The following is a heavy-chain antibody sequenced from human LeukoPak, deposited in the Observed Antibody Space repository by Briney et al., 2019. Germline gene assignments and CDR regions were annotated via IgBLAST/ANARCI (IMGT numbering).Heavy chain of an antibody. V-gene: IGHV1-69*05. CDR3: AGLSYSGSYTADY. Sequence: SVKVSCKASGGTFSSYATSWVRQAPGQGLEWMGRIIPIFGTANYAQKFQGRVTITTDESTSTAYMELSSLRSEDTAVYYCAGLSYSGSYTADYWGQGTLVTVSS. CDR2: IIPIFGTA. J-gene: IGHJ4*02. CDR1: GGTFSSYA. D-gene: IGHD1-26*01.